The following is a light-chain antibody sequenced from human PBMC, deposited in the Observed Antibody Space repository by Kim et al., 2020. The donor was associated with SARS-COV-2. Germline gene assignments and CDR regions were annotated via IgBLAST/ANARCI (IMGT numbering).Light chain of an antibody. CDR1: QSLKNW. CDR2: KAS. V-gene: IGKV1-5*03. J-gene: IGKJ1*01. Sequence: GDRVIITCRASQSLKNWMAWYQQKPGKVPKLLIYKASSLQPGVASRFSGSGSGTEFTLTISSLQPDDSATYYCQQYYSLRTFGQGTKVDIK. CDR3: QQYYSLRT.